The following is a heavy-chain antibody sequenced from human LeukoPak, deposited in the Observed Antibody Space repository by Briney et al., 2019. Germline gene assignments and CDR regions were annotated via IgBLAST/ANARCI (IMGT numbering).Heavy chain of an antibody. J-gene: IGHJ4*02. D-gene: IGHD3-22*01. Sequence: GGSLRLSCAASGLTFSTYWMHWVRQTPGKGLVWVSRINTDGSSTSYADSVKGRFTISRDNAKNTLYLQMNSLRAEDTAVYYCARDPSSGYYLYFDYWGQGTLVTVSS. V-gene: IGHV3-74*01. CDR1: GLTFSTYW. CDR2: INTDGSST. CDR3: ARDPSSGYYLYFDY.